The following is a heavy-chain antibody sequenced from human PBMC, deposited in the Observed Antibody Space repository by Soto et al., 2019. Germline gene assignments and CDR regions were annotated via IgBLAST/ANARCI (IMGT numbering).Heavy chain of an antibody. Sequence: QVQLVESGGGVVQPGRSLRLSCAASGFTFSSYGMHWVRQAPGKGLEWVAVISHDGSNKYFADSVKGRFTIARDNSQNTLYLQMNSLRAADTAVYYCAIPLLAVAGFLHGMDVWGQGTTFTVSS. D-gene: IGHD6-19*01. CDR1: GFTFSSYG. V-gene: IGHV3-30*03. CDR3: AIPLLAVAGFLHGMDV. J-gene: IGHJ6*02. CDR2: ISHDGSNK.